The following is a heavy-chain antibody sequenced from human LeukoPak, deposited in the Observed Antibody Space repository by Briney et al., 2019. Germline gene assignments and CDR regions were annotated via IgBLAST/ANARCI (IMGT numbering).Heavy chain of an antibody. CDR3: VRGGTGDGNYFDY. CDR2: VSPDDKTR. D-gene: IGHD7-27*01. CDR1: GFTFNTYS. Sequence: GGSLRLSCAASGFTFNTYSFNWVRQAPGKGLEWLSYVSPDDKTRYYADSVKGRFTTTRDNAKNSQYLQMSSLRAEDTAPYFCVRGGTGDGNYFDYWGQGTLVTVSS. V-gene: IGHV3-48*01. J-gene: IGHJ4*02.